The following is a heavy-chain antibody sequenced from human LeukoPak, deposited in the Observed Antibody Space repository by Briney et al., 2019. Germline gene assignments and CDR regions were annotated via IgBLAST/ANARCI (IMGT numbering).Heavy chain of an antibody. CDR1: GGSFSGYY. D-gene: IGHD1-26*01. CDR3: ARVSGSYYPGWFDP. J-gene: IGHJ5*02. V-gene: IGHV4-59*01. CDR2: IYYSGST. Sequence: SETLSLTCAVYGGSFSGYYWSWIRQPPGKGLEWIGYIYYSGSTNYNRSLKSRVTISVDTSKNQFSLKLSSVTAADTAVYYCARVSGSYYPGWFDPWGQGTLVTVSS.